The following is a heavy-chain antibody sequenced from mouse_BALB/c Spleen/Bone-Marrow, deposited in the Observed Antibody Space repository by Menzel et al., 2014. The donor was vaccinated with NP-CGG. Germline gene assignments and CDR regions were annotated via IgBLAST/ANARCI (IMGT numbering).Heavy chain of an antibody. CDR1: GFTFSNYG. Sequence: VQRVESGTDLVKPGGSLKLSCAASGFTFSNYGMSWVRQTPGKRLEWVGNIYNGGLYAFYPDSVKGRFTISRDNAKNTLSLQMSSLKSEDTAMYYCARRSDYDYFDYWGQGTTLTVSS. J-gene: IGHJ2*01. D-gene: IGHD2-4*01. V-gene: IGHV5-6*01. CDR3: ARRSDYDYFDY. CDR2: IYNGGLYA.